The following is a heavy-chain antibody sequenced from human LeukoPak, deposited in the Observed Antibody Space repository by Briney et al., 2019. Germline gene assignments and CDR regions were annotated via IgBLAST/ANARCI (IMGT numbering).Heavy chain of an antibody. CDR1: GGSISSYY. CDR3: AREGDILTGYYTSFDY. V-gene: IGHV4-4*07. J-gene: IGHJ4*02. CDR2: IYTSGST. Sequence: SETLSLTCTVSGGSISSYYWSWIRQPAGKGLEWIGRIYTSGSTNYNPSLKSRVTMSVDTSENQFSLKLSSVTAADTAVYYCAREGDILTGYYTSFDYWGQGTLVTVSS. D-gene: IGHD3-9*01.